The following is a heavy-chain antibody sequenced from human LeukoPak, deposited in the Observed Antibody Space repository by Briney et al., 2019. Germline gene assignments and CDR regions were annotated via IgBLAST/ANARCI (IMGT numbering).Heavy chain of an antibody. CDR3: LSGPGH. CDR2: ISYDGSDK. J-gene: IGHJ4*02. Sequence: PGRSLRLSCAASGFTFSGYSMHWVRQAPGKGLEWVAVISYDGSDKYYADSVKGRFTISRDNPKNTLYLQMNILRAEDTAVFYCLSGPGHCGQGTLVTVSS. CDR1: GFTFSGYS. V-gene: IGHV3-30*07.